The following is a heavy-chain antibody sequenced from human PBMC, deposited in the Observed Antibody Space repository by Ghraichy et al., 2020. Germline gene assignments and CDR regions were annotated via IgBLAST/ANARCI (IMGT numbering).Heavy chain of an antibody. CDR2: IWYDGSNK. CDR1: GFTFSSYG. D-gene: IGHD3-16*01. V-gene: IGHV3-33*01. J-gene: IGHJ3*02. Sequence: GSLRLSCAASGFTFSSYGMHWVRQAPGKGLEWVAVIWYDGSNKYYADSVKGRFTISRDNSKNTLYLQMNSLRAEDTAVYYCARDRELGYDYVWGSWILENAFDIWGQGTMVTVSS. CDR3: ARDRELGYDYVWGSWILENAFDI.